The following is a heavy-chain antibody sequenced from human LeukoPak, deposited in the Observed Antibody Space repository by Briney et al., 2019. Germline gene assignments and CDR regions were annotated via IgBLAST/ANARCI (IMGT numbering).Heavy chain of an antibody. V-gene: IGHV4-39*07. CDR1: GDFIRSGHYY. Sequence: SETLSLTCTVSGDFIRSGHYYWGWIRQSPGNGLEWMGSIYSTGNTHYNPSLESRLIISVDTSKNSFSLKLSSVTAADTAVYFCARDLWSTAAGIFDFWGQGALVTVSS. J-gene: IGHJ4*02. D-gene: IGHD6-25*01. CDR3: ARDLWSTAAGIFDF. CDR2: IYSTGNT.